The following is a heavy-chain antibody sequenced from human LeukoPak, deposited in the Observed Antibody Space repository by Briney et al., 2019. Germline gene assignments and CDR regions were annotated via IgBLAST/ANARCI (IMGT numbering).Heavy chain of an antibody. D-gene: IGHD3-9*01. CDR1: GGSISSYY. J-gene: IGHJ3*02. CDR2: IYYSGST. Sequence: SETLSLTCTVSGGSISSYYWSWIRQPPGRGLEWIGYIYYSGSTNYNPSLKSRVTISVDTSKNQFSLKLSSVTAADTAVYYCARGGPPFGYDILTGYYLGNAFDIWGRGTMVTVSS. V-gene: IGHV4-59*01. CDR3: ARGGPPFGYDILTGYYLGNAFDI.